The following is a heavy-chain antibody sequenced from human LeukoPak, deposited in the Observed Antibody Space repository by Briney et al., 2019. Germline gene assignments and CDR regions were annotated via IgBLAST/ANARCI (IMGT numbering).Heavy chain of an antibody. CDR3: AKDLHVSHYSSSSRGFDY. CDR2: ISGSGTST. Sequence: GGSLRLSCAASGFTFSNYAMNLVRQAPGKGLEWVSVISGSGTSTDYADSVKGRFTISRDTSKNTLYLQMNSLRAEDTALYYCAKDLHVSHYSSSSRGFDYWGQGTLVTVSS. J-gene: IGHJ4*02. CDR1: GFTFSNYA. D-gene: IGHD6-6*01. V-gene: IGHV3-23*01.